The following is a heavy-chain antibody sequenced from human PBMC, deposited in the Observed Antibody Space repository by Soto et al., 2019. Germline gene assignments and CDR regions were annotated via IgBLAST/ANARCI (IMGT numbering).Heavy chain of an antibody. CDR3: ARDQEDGSSWFDY. J-gene: IGHJ4*02. Sequence: GGSLRLSCAASGFTVSSNYMSWVRQAPGKGLEWVSVIYSGGSTYYADSVKGRFTISRDNSKNTLYLQMNSLRAEDTAVYYCARDQEDGSSWFDYWGQGTLVTVSS. CDR2: IYSGGST. CDR1: GFTVSSNY. V-gene: IGHV3-66*01. D-gene: IGHD2-2*03.